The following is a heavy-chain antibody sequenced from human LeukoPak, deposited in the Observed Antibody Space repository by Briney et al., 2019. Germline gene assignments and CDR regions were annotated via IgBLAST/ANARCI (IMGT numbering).Heavy chain of an antibody. J-gene: IGHJ4*02. CDR2: IYSGGTS. V-gene: IGHV3-53*01. D-gene: IGHD5-12*01. CDR1: GFTVSSNY. Sequence: GGSLRLSCTASGFTVSSNYMNWVRQAPGKGLEWVSIIYSGGTSYYTDSVKGRFTISRDNSKNTLYLQMNSLRAEDTAVYYCARGTTGGYSPSHWGQGTLVTVSS. CDR3: ARGTTGGYSPSH.